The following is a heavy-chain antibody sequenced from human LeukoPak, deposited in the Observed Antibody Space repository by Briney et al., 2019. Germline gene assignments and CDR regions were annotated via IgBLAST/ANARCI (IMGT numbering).Heavy chain of an antibody. CDR1: GFTVSSIY. D-gene: IGHD2-21*02. CDR2: IYTGGTT. Sequence: GGPLRLSCAASGFTVSSIYMSWIRQAPGKGLEWVSLIYTGGTTYYADSVKGRFTISRDNSKNTVYLQMNSLRAGDTAVYYCARCRGDCPIDYWGQGTLVTVSS. CDR3: ARCRGDCPIDY. V-gene: IGHV3-53*01. J-gene: IGHJ4*02.